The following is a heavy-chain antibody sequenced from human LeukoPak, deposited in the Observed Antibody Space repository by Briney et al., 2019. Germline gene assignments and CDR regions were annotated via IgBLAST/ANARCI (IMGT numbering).Heavy chain of an antibody. Sequence: ASVKVSCKASGYTFTGYYMHWVRQAPGQGLEWMGWINPNSGGTDYAQKFQGRVTMTRDTSISTAYMELSRLRFDDTAVYYCARDWVVRGVIFWFDPWGQGTLVTVSS. CDR1: GYTFTGYY. CDR3: ARDWVVRGVIFWFDP. J-gene: IGHJ5*02. CDR2: INPNSGGT. V-gene: IGHV1-2*02. D-gene: IGHD3-10*01.